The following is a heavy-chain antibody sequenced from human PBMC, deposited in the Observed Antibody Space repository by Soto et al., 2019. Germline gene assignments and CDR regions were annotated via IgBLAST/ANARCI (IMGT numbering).Heavy chain of an antibody. Sequence: GGSLRLSCAASGFTFSSYAMHWVRQAPGKGLEWVAVISYDGSNKYYADSVKGRFTISRDNSKNTLYLQMNSLRAEDTAVYYCARNYVQMATIWGAFDIWGQGTMVTV. CDR2: ISYDGSNK. D-gene: IGHD5-12*01. V-gene: IGHV3-30-3*01. CDR3: ARNYVQMATIWGAFDI. CDR1: GFTFSSYA. J-gene: IGHJ3*02.